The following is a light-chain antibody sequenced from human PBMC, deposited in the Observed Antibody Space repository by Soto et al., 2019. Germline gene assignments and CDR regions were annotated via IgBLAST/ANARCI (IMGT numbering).Light chain of an antibody. Sequence: IQMTQSPSSLSASVGGRVTITCRSSETISDYLNWYQHKPGEAPKVLISSASTLRGGVPSRFSGTGSGTDFTLTISSLQPEDVATYYCQQTFSNLLSFGGGTKVEI. CDR1: ETISDY. CDR2: SAS. CDR3: QQTFSNLLS. V-gene: IGKV1-39*01. J-gene: IGKJ4*01.